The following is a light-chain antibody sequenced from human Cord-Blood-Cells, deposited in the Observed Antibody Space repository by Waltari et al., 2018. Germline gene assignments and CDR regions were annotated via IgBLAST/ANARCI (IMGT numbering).Light chain of an antibody. V-gene: IGKV4-1*01. CDR3: QQYYSTPYT. CDR2: CAS. CDR1: QSVLYSSNNKNY. Sequence: DIVMTQSPDSLAVSLGERATINCKSSQSVLYSSNNKNYFAWYQQKPGQPPKLLIYCASTRASGVPDRSSGSGSGTDFTLTISSLQAEDVAVYYCQQYYSTPYTLGQGTKLEIK. J-gene: IGKJ2*01.